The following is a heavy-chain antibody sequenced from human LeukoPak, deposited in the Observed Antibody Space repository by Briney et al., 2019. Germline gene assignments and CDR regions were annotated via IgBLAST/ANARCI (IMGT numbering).Heavy chain of an antibody. Sequence: SETLSLTCTVSGGSISSSSYYWGWIRQPPGKGLEWIGSIYYSGSTYYNPSLKSRVTISVDTSKNQFSLKLSSVTAADTAVYYCARGDYRADHFDYWGQGTLVTVSS. D-gene: IGHD4-17*01. CDR2: IYYSGST. V-gene: IGHV4-39*01. CDR1: GGSISSSSYY. CDR3: ARGDYRADHFDY. J-gene: IGHJ4*02.